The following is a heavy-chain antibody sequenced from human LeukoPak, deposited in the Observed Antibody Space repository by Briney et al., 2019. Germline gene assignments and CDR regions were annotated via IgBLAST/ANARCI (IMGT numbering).Heavy chain of an antibody. CDR1: GFTSSSYA. Sequence: PGGSLRLSCAASGFTSSSYALSWVRQAPGRGLEWVLGVSGSGSVTFYADSVKGRFTISRDNSKNTVFLQMNNLRVEDTAVYYCARDRIRSFDYWGQGTLVTVSS. D-gene: IGHD3-10*01. CDR3: ARDRIRSFDY. V-gene: IGHV3-23*01. CDR2: VSGSGSVT. J-gene: IGHJ4*02.